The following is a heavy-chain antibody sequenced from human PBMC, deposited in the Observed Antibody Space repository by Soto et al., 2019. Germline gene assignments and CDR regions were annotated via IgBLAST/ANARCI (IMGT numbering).Heavy chain of an antibody. Sequence: EGQLVESGGGLVKPGGSLRLSCAASGFSFSSYSLNWVRQAPGKGLEWVSSITSSSTYIHYADSVKGRFTISRDNAKNSLYLQMNSLRSEDTAVYYCARDNNFFDSGSGVDYWGQGTLVTVSS. J-gene: IGHJ4*02. V-gene: IGHV3-21*01. D-gene: IGHD3-10*01. CDR2: ITSSSTYI. CDR3: ARDNNFFDSGSGVDY. CDR1: GFSFSSYS.